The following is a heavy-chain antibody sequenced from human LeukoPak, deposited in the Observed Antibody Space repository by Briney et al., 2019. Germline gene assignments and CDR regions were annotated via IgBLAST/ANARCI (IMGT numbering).Heavy chain of an antibody. D-gene: IGHD6-6*01. V-gene: IGHV5-51*01. Sequence: GESLKISCKGSGYSFTSYWIGWVRQMPGKGLEWTGIIYPGDSDTRYSPSFQGQVTISADKSISTAYLQWSSLKASDTAMYYCARQQLVGYYYYGMDVWGQGTTVTVSS. CDR3: ARQQLVGYYYYGMDV. J-gene: IGHJ6*02. CDR1: GYSFTSYW. CDR2: IYPGDSDT.